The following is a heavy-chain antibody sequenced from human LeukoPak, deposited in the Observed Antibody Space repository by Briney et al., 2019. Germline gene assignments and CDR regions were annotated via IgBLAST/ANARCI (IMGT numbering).Heavy chain of an antibody. D-gene: IGHD3-22*01. V-gene: IGHV1-2*06. CDR1: GYTFTGYY. J-gene: IGHJ3*02. CDR3: ARVKRSGSSSLDAFDI. CDR2: INPNSGGT. Sequence: GASVKVSCKASGYTFTGYYMHWVRQAPGQGLEWMGRINPNSGGTNYAHKFQGRVTMTRDTSISTAYMELSRLRSDDTAVYYCARVKRSGSSSLDAFDIWGQGTMVTVSS.